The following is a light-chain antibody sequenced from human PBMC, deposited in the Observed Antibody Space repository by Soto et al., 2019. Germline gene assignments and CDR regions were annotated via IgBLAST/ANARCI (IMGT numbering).Light chain of an antibody. CDR3: HQRQSWPRT. J-gene: IGKJ1*01. V-gene: IGKV3-11*01. CDR1: QTVNSR. Sequence: IVLTQSPATLSSSPGERATLSCRASQTVNSRLAWYQHKPGQAPRLLIYHTSNRATGIPARFSGSGSGTDFTLTISSLEPEDFAVYYCHQRQSWPRTFGQGPRWIS. CDR2: HTS.